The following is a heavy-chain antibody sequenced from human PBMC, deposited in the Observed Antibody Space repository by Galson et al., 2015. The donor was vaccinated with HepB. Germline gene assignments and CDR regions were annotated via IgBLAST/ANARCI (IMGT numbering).Heavy chain of an antibody. CDR2: IIPIFGTA. Sequence: SVKVSCKASGGTFSSYAISWVRQAPGQGLEWMGGIIPIFGTANYAQKFQGRVTITADESTSTAYMELSSLRSEDTAAYYCARRPIRITMIRSSAFDIWGQGTMVTVSS. J-gene: IGHJ3*02. CDR3: ARRPIRITMIRSSAFDI. CDR1: GGTFSSYA. V-gene: IGHV1-69*13. D-gene: IGHD3-22*01.